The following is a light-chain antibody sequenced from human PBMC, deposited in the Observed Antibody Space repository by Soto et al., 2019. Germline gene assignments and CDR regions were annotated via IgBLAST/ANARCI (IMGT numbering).Light chain of an antibody. Sequence: EIVLTQSPDTLSLSPGERATLSCRASQSIDSNTLGWYQQKPGQAPRLLIYGASSRATGIPDRFSGSGSGTDFTFTISRLEPADFAVYYCHQYGRAFGQGTKVEIK. J-gene: IGKJ1*01. CDR1: QSIDSNT. CDR3: HQYGRA. CDR2: GAS. V-gene: IGKV3-20*01.